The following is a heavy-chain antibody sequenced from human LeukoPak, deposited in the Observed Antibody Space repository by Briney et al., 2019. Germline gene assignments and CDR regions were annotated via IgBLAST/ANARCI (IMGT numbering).Heavy chain of an antibody. CDR1: GFTFSSYA. CDR3: AKVRELPYLHFDAFDI. Sequence: GGSLRLSCAASGFTFSSYAMSWVRQAPGKGLGWVSAISGSGGSTYYADSVKGRFTISRDNSKNTLYLQMNSLRAEDTAVYYCAKVRELPYLHFDAFDIWGQGTMVTVSS. CDR2: ISGSGGST. V-gene: IGHV3-23*01. D-gene: IGHD1-26*01. J-gene: IGHJ3*02.